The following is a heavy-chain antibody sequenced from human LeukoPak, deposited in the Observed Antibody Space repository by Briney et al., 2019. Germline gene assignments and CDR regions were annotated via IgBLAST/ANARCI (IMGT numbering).Heavy chain of an antibody. CDR1: GFTFSSYW. CDR3: ARDSIGAAPPLDAFDI. D-gene: IGHD6-13*01. J-gene: IGHJ3*02. CDR2: IKQDGSEK. Sequence: GGSLRLSCAASGFTFSSYWMSWVRQAPGKGLEWVANIKQDGSEKYYVDSVKGRFTISRDNAKNSLYLQMNSLRAEDTAVYYCARDSIGAAPPLDAFDIWGQGTMVTVSS. V-gene: IGHV3-7*03.